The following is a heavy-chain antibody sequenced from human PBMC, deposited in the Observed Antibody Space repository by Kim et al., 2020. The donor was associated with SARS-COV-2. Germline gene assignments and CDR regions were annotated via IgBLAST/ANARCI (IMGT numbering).Heavy chain of an antibody. CDR1: GGSISSYY. V-gene: IGHV4-59*08. CDR2: IYYSGST. Sequence: SETLSLTCTVSGGSISSYYWSWIRQPPGKGLEWIGYIYYSGSTNYNPSLKSRVTISVDTSKNQFSLKLSSVTAADTAVYYCARQAPYYYDSSGYYQPYYYYYMDVWGKGTTVTVSS. CDR3: ARQAPYYYDSSGYYQPYYYYYMDV. J-gene: IGHJ6*03. D-gene: IGHD3-22*01.